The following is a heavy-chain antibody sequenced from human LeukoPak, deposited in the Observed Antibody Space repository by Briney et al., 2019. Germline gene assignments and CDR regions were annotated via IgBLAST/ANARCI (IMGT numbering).Heavy chain of an antibody. V-gene: IGHV1-69*05. CDR3: ASHKLGYCSSTSCYLDY. CDR1: GGTFSSYA. D-gene: IGHD2-2*01. CDR2: IIPIFGTA. Sequence: SVKVSCKASGGTFSSYAISWVRQAPGQGLEWMGGIIPIFGTANYAQKFQGRVTITTDESTSTAYMELSSLRSEDTAVYYCASHKLGYCSSTSCYLDYWGQGTLVTVSS. J-gene: IGHJ4*02.